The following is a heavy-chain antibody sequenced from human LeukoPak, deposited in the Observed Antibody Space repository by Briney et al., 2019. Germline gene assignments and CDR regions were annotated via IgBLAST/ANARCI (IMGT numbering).Heavy chain of an antibody. CDR1: GFTLSGYW. V-gene: IGHV3-7*01. CDR3: ATSDDSSGSD. CDR2: INLDGSVR. J-gene: IGHJ4*02. Sequence: GGSLRLSCAASGFTLSGYWMSWVRQAQGKGLEWVANINLDGSVRHYVDSARGRFTISRDNAKNSLYLQMNSLRAEDTALYYCATSDDSSGSDWGQGTLVTVSS. D-gene: IGHD3-22*01.